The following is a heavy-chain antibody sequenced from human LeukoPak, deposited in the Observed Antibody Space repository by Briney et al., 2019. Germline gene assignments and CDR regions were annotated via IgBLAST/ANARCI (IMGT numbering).Heavy chain of an antibody. CDR3: ARDRRRDGYNSGLIDY. J-gene: IGHJ4*02. V-gene: IGHV1-2*02. D-gene: IGHD5-24*01. CDR1: GGTFSSYT. CDR2: INPNSGGT. Sequence: ASVKVSCKASGGTFSSYTISWVRQAPGQGLEWMGRINPNSGGTNYAQKFQGRVTMTRDTSISTAYMELSRLRSDDTAVYYCARDRRRDGYNSGLIDYWGQGTLVTVSS.